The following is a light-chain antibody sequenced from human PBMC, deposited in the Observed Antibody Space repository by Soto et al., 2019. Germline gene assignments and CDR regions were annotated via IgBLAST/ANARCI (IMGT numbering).Light chain of an antibody. V-gene: IGKV1-27*01. CDR3: HPYHIQTP. J-gene: IGKJ1*01. CDR2: AAS. Sequence: DSRRILTPNSLSASVGDRVGIGCRASLPISNYLAWYQQKPGKIPNLLIYAASTLQAGVPSRFSGSGSGTEFTLTICSLPPDDFATYYCHPYHIQTPFGQGGKVDNK. CDR1: LPISNY.